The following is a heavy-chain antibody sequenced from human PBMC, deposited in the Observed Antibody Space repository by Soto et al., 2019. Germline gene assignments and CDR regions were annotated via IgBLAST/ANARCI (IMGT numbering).Heavy chain of an antibody. Sequence: HPGGSLRLSCAASGFTLISYAMSWVRQAPGKGLEWVSTFSGTGGYTYYADSVKGRFTISRDDSKNTLFLHMNSLRAADTAVYYCARGQRALITYGPFDPWGQGTLVTVSS. D-gene: IGHD4-17*01. V-gene: IGHV3-23*01. CDR3: ARGQRALITYGPFDP. J-gene: IGHJ5*02. CDR2: FSGTGGYT. CDR1: GFTLISYA.